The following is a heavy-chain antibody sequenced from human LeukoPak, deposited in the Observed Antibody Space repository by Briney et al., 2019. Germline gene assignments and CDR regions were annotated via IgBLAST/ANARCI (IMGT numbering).Heavy chain of an antibody. CDR2: TYNSGST. D-gene: IGHD4-17*01. CDR3: ARLPTGFPNWFDP. V-gene: IGHV4-59*08. J-gene: IGHJ5*02. CDR1: GGSISSYY. Sequence: PSGTLSLTCTVSGGSISSYYWNWIRQPPGKGLEWIGDTYNSGSTNHNPSLQSRVTISVDTSKNQFSLKLSSVTAADTAVYYCARLPTGFPNWFDPWGQGALVTVSS.